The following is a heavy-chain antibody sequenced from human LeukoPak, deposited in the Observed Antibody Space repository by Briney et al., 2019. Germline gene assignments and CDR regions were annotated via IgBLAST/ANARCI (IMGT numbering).Heavy chain of an antibody. J-gene: IGHJ4*02. V-gene: IGHV1-69*04. CDR2: IIPILGIA. CDR1: GGTFSSYA. Sequence: SVKVSCKASGGTFSSYAISWVRQAPGQGLEWMGRIIPILGIANYAQKLQGRVTITADKSTSTAYMELSSLRSEDTAVYYCARGPTAQDFDYWGQGTLVTVSS. CDR3: ARGPTAQDFDY.